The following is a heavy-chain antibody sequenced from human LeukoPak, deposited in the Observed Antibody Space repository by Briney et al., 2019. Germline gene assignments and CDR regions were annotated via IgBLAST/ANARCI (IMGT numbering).Heavy chain of an antibody. V-gene: IGHV4-34*01. D-gene: IGHD3-3*01. J-gene: IGHJ6*02. Sequence: PSETLSLTCAVYGGSFSGYYWSWIRQPPGKGLEWIGEINHSGSTNYNPSLKSRVTISVDTSKNQFSLRLSSVTAADTAVYYCASYFSYGMDVWGQGTTVTVSS. CDR1: GGSFSGYY. CDR2: INHSGST. CDR3: ASYFSYGMDV.